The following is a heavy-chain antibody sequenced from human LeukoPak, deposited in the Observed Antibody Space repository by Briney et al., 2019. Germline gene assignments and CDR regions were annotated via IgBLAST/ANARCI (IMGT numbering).Heavy chain of an antibody. V-gene: IGHV1-8*01. CDR3: ARGILIGSRTPWFDP. J-gene: IGHJ5*02. Sequence: ASVKVSCKASGYPFTSYEINWVRQATGEGLEWMGWMKPDSGNSAYAQKSQGRVTLSSNSSINTAYMEVSSLGSDDTAVYYCARGILIGSRTPWFDPWGQGTLVTVSS. D-gene: IGHD1-26*01. CDR1: GYPFTSYE. CDR2: MKPDSGNS.